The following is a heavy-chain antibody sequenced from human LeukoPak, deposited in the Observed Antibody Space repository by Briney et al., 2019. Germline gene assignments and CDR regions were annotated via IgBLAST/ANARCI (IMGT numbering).Heavy chain of an antibody. CDR3: XXXXXXXSYGLIDYYYYMDV. V-gene: IGHV3-30*04. Sequence: GGSLRLSCAASGFTFSSYAMHWVRQAPGKGLEWVAVISYDGSNKYYADSVKGRFTISRDNSKNTLYLQMNSLRAEDTAVYYCXXXXXXXSYGLIDYYYYMDVWGKGTTVTISS. D-gene: IGHD5-18*01. J-gene: IGHJ6*03. CDR2: ISYDGSNK. CDR1: GFTFSSYA.